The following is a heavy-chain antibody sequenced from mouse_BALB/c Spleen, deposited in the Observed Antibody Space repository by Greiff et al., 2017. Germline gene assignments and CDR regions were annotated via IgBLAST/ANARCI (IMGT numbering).Heavy chain of an antibody. J-gene: IGHJ3*01. Sequence: QVHVKQSGPGLVAPSQSLSITCTVSGFSLTSYGVHWVRQPPGKGLEWLGVIWAGGSTNYNSALMSRLSISKDNSKSQVFLKMNSLQTDDTAMYYCARDRYDRPGFAYWGQGTLVTVSA. D-gene: IGHD2-3*01. CDR1: GFSLTSYG. CDR3: ARDRYDRPGFAY. CDR2: IWAGGST. V-gene: IGHV2-9*02.